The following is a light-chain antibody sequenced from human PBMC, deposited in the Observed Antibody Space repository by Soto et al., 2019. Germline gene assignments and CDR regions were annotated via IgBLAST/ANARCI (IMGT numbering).Light chain of an antibody. J-gene: IGKJ1*01. V-gene: IGKV3-15*01. CDR1: QSVGSN. Sequence: EIVMTQSPATLSVPPGERATLSCRASQSVGSNLAWYQQKPGQAPRLLIYGASTRATGIPARFSGSGSGTEFTLTISSLQSEDFAVYYCQQYNNWPPWTFGQGTKVDIK. CDR2: GAS. CDR3: QQYNNWPPWT.